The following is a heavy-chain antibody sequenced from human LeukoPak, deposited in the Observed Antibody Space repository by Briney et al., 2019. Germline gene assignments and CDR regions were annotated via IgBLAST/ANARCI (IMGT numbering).Heavy chain of an antibody. CDR1: GYTFSSYW. V-gene: IGHV3-74*01. D-gene: IGHD3-22*01. Sequence: GGSLKLSCAASGYTFSSYWMHWVRQAPGQGLVWVSRINTDGSSTRYADSVKGRFTISRDTATNTLYLQMHSLRAEDTAVYYCASVIVVINWDAFDIWGQGTMVTVSS. CDR2: INTDGSST. CDR3: ASVIVVINWDAFDI. J-gene: IGHJ3*02.